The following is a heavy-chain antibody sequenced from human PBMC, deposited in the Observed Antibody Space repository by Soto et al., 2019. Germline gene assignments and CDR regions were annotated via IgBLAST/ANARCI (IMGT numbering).Heavy chain of an antibody. CDR2: IKQDGSEK. CDR1: GFTFSSYW. CDR3: ARDLMITFGGVIANCYYYGMDV. J-gene: IGHJ6*02. V-gene: IGHV3-7*01. Sequence: PVGSLRLSCAASGFTFSSYWMSWVRQAPGKGLEWVANIKQDGSEKYYVDSVKGRFTISRDNAKNSLYLQMNSLRAEDTAVYYCARDLMITFGGVIANCYYYGMDVWGQGTTVTVSS. D-gene: IGHD3-16*02.